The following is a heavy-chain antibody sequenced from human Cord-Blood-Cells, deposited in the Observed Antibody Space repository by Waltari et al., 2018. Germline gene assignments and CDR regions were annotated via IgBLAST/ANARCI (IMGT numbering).Heavy chain of an antibody. V-gene: IGHV1-69*01. CDR3: ARGRGIGAMAPFDY. Sequence: QVQLVQSGAEVKKPGSSVKVSCKASGGTFSSYAILCVRLAPGKGLEWMGGIIPIFGTANYAQKFQGRVTITADESTSTAYMELSSLRSEDTAVYYCARGRGIGAMAPFDYWGQGTLVTVSS. D-gene: IGHD5-12*01. CDR1: GGTFSSYA. J-gene: IGHJ4*02. CDR2: IIPIFGTA.